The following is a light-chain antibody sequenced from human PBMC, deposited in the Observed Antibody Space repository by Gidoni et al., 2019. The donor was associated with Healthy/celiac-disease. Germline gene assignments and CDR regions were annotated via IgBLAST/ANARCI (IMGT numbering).Light chain of an antibody. V-gene: IGKV3-15*01. J-gene: IGKJ2*01. CDR2: GAS. CDR3: QQYNNWPYT. CDR1: QSVSSN. Sequence: EIVMTQSPATLSVSPGERATLSCSASQSVSSNLAWYQQKPGQAPRLLIYGASPRATGIPARFSGSGSGTEFTLTISSLQSEDFAVYYCQQYNNWPYTVGQXTKLEIK.